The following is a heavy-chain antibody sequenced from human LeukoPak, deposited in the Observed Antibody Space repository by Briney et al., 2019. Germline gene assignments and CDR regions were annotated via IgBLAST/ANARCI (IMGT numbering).Heavy chain of an antibody. D-gene: IGHD6-13*01. J-gene: IGHJ4*02. CDR3: ARHSSSWYRPRGYFDY. CDR1: GGSISSSTFY. Sequence: SETLSLTCTVSGGSISSSTFYWGWIRQPPGKGLEWIGSLYYSGSTYYNPSLKSRVTISVDTSKNQFSLKLSSVTAADTAVYYCARHSSSWYRPRGYFDYWGQGTLVTVSS. CDR2: LYYSGST. V-gene: IGHV4-39*01.